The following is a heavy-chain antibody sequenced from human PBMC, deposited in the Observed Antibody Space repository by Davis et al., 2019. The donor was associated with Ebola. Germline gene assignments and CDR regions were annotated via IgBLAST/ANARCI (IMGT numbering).Heavy chain of an antibody. CDR1: GGSINSGDYY. D-gene: IGHD2-15*01. CDR2: IYYSGST. J-gene: IGHJ4*02. Sequence: SETLSLTCTVSGGSINSGDYYWSWIRQPPGKGLEWIGYIYYSGSTYYNPSPKSRVTISVDTSKNQFSLKLSSVTAAETAVYYCAGNGGSCYSCFDYWGQGTLVTVSS. V-gene: IGHV4-30-4*01. CDR3: AGNGGSCYSCFDY.